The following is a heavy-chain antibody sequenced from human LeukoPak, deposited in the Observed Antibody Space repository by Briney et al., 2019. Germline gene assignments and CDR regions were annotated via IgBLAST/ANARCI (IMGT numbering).Heavy chain of an antibody. D-gene: IGHD6-13*01. CDR3: ARHEAAAGTMGAWHLGTIDY. CDR2: IYYSGST. V-gene: IGHV4-39*01. Sequence: SETLSLTCTVSGGSISSSSYYWGWLRQPPGQGLEWIGTIYYSGSTYYNPSLKSLVTISVNTSKNQFSLKLSSVTAADTALYYCARHEAAAGTMGAWHLGTIDYWGQGTLVTVSS. J-gene: IGHJ4*02. CDR1: GGSISSSSYY.